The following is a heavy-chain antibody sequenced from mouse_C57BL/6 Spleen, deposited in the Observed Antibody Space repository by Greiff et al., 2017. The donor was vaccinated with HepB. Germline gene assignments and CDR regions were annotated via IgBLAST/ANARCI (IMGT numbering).Heavy chain of an antibody. J-gene: IGHJ2*01. V-gene: IGHV1-39*01. CDR1: GYSFTDSN. Sequence: EVQLQQSGPELVKPGASVKISCKASGYSFTDSNMNWVKQSHGKRLEWIGVINRNHGTTSYNQKFKGKATLTVDQSSSTAYMQLNSLTSEDSAVYFRAGEPCYYDYWGQDTNLTVSS. CDR3: AGEPCYYDY. CDR2: INRNHGTT.